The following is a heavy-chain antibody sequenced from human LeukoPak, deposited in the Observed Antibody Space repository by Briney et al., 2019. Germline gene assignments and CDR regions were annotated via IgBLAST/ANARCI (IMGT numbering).Heavy chain of an antibody. J-gene: IGHJ3*02. Sequence: ASVKVSCKASGGTFSSYAISWVRQAPGQGLEWMGGIIPIFGTANYAQKFQGRVTITADESTSTAYMELRSLRSDDTAVYYCARDLRSLLRFLEWSNAFDIWGQGTMVTVSS. CDR2: IIPIFGTA. CDR1: GGTFSSYA. V-gene: IGHV1-69*01. CDR3: ARDLRSLLRFLEWSNAFDI. D-gene: IGHD3-3*01.